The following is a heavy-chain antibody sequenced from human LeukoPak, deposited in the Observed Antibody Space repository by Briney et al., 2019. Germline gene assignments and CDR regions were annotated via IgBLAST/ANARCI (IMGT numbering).Heavy chain of an antibody. CDR1: GGTFSSYA. D-gene: IGHD3-10*01. CDR2: IIPIFGTA. J-gene: IGHJ4*02. V-gene: IGHV1-69*05. CDR3: ARPGYGSGSYYM. Sequence: RASVKLSCKASGGTFSSYAISWVRQAPGQGLEWMGRIIPIFGTANYAQKFQGRVTITTDESTSTAYMELSSLRSEDTAVYYCARPGYGSGSYYMWGQGTLVTVSS.